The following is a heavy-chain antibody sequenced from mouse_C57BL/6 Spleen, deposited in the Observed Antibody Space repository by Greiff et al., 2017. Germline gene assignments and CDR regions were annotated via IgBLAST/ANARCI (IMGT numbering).Heavy chain of an antibody. CDR1: GFSLTSYG. CDR2: IWSGGST. Sequence: VQLQQSGPGLVQPSQSLSITCTVSGFSLTSYGVHWVRQSPGQGLEWLGVIWSGGSTDYNAAFISRLSISKDNSKSQVFFKMNSLQADDTAIYYCASGSSPFAYWGQGTLVTVSA. CDR3: ASGSSPFAY. D-gene: IGHD1-1*01. V-gene: IGHV2-2*01. J-gene: IGHJ3*01.